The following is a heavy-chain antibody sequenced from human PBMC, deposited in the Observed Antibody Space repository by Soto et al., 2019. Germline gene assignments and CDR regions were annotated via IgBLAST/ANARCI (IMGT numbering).Heavy chain of an antibody. CDR1: GFTFSSYS. D-gene: IGHD2-15*01. Sequence: GGSLRLSCAASGFTFSSYSMNWVRQAPGKGLEWVSSISSSSSYKYYADSVKGRFTISRDNAKNSLHLQMNSLRAEDTAVYFCARDLERRDIVVVLAATPGGYWGQGTLVTVSS. J-gene: IGHJ4*02. V-gene: IGHV3-21*01. CDR3: ARDLERRDIVVVLAATPGGY. CDR2: ISSSSSYK.